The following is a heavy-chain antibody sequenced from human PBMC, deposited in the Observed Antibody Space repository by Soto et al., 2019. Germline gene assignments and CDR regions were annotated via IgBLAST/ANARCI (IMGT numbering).Heavy chain of an antibody. V-gene: IGHV3-21*01. CDR2: ISGSGSST. Sequence: GGSLRLSCAASGFTFSSYAMSWVRQAPGKGLEWVSSISGSGSSTYYADSVKGRFTISRDNAKNTLYLQMNSLRAEGTAVDYCARDAEIAVAGSGFDIWGQGTLVTVSS. J-gene: IGHJ4*01. D-gene: IGHD6-19*01. CDR3: ARDAEIAVAGSGFDI. CDR1: GFTFSSYA.